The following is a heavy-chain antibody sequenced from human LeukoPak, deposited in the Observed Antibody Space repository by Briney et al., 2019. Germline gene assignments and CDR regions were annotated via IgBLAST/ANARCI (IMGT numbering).Heavy chain of an antibody. CDR2: IYYSGNT. D-gene: IGHD5-18*01. V-gene: IGHV4-59*01. CDR1: GGSISSYY. J-gene: IGHJ4*02. CDR3: ARGYSYGLDY. Sequence: SETLSLTCTVSGGSISSYYWSWIRQPPGKGLEWIGYIYYSGNTNYNPSLKSRVTISVDTSKNQFSLKLSSVTAADTAVYYCARGYSYGLDYWGQGTLVTVSS.